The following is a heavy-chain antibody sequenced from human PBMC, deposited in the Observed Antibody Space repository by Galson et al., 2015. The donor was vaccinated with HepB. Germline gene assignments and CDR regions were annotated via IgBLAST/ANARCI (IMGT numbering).Heavy chain of an antibody. V-gene: IGHV3-33*06. Sequence: SLRLSCAASGFTFSNSGMHWVRQAPGKGLEWVAVVWSDGYKKYYADSVQGRFTISRDNSKNTLFLQMDSLRAEDTAVYYCAKDAYRSSYYFDIWGQGTVVTVSS. CDR3: AKDAYRSSYYFDI. D-gene: IGHD3-16*01. CDR1: GFTFSNSG. CDR2: VWSDGYKK. J-gene: IGHJ4*02.